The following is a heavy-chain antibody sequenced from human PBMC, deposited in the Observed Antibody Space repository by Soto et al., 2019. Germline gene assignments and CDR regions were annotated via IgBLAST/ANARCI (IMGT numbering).Heavy chain of an antibody. Sequence: PSETLSLTCTVSGGSIRSGDYYWSWIRQPPGKGLEWIGYIYYSGSTYYHPSLQSRVTISVDTSNNQFSLRLTSVTAADTAVYYCAXDGGGYVRPGYHYGLDVWGQGTTVTVSS. CDR2: IYYSGST. J-gene: IGHJ6*02. CDR1: GGSIRSGDYY. V-gene: IGHV4-30-4*01. D-gene: IGHD5-12*01. CDR3: AXDGGGYVRPGYHYGLDV.